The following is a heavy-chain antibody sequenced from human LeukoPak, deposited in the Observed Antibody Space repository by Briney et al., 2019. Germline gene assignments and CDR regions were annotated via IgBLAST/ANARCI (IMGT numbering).Heavy chain of an antibody. Sequence: HTGGSLRLSCAASGFTFSAYWIHWVRQPPGKGLVWVACVSSDGSVTYYADSVKGRFTISRDNAKNSLDLQMNSLRVEDTAVYYCVRDSSKWYFDFWGQGSLVTVYS. CDR2: VSSDGSVT. CDR3: VRDSSKWYFDF. J-gene: IGHJ4*02. V-gene: IGHV3-74*01. D-gene: IGHD2-2*01. CDR1: GFTFSAYW.